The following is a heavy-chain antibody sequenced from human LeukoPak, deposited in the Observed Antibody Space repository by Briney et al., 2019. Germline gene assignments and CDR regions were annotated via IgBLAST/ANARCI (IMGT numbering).Heavy chain of an antibody. J-gene: IGHJ4*02. Sequence: PGGSLRLSCAASGFTFSSHAMNWVRQAPGKGLEWVSSIIDTGDRTFYADSVKGRFFISRDNSKNTLYLQMNNLGAEDTAIYYCAKETYSYDSSGYSDTVFDHWGQGTLVTVSS. CDR2: IIDTGDRT. CDR3: AKETYSYDSSGYSDTVFDH. CDR1: GFTFSSHA. D-gene: IGHD3-22*01. V-gene: IGHV3-23*01.